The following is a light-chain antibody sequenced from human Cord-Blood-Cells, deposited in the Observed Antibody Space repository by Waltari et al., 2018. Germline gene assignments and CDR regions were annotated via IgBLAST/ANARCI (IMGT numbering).Light chain of an antibody. CDR3: QQYNNWPSWT. J-gene: IGKJ1*01. CDR1: QSVSSN. CDR2: GAS. V-gene: IGKV3-15*01. Sequence: EIVMTHSQATLSVSPGERATLSCRASQSVSSNLAWYQQKPGQAPRLLIYGASTRATGIPARFSGSGSGTEFTLTISSLQSEDFAVYYCQQYNNWPSWTFGQGTKVEIK.